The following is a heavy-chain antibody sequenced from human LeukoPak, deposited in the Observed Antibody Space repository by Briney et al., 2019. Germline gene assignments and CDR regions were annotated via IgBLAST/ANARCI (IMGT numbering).Heavy chain of an antibody. CDR3: ARPYPRYKAKQQPRGGYFDY. J-gene: IGHJ4*02. V-gene: IGHV4-34*01. D-gene: IGHD6-13*01. Sequence: SETLSLTCPVYGGCFSGYYWSWLRQPPGKGLEWIGEINHSGSTNYNPSLTSRVAISVDTSKNQFSLKLSSVTAADTAVYYCARPYPRYKAKQQPRGGYFDYWGQGTLVTVSS. CDR2: INHSGST. CDR1: GGCFSGYY.